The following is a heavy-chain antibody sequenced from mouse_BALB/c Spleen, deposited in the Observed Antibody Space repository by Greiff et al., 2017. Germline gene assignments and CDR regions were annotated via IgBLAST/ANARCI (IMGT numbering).Heavy chain of an antibody. CDR3: AKHGDYYYGSSHWYFDV. CDR1: GFSLTDYG. V-gene: IGHV2-6-5*01. CDR2: IWGGGST. D-gene: IGHD1-1*01. J-gene: IGHJ1*01. Sequence: QVQLKQSGPGLVAPSQSLSITCTVSGFSLTDYGVSWIRQPPGKGLEWLGVIWGGGSTYYNSALKSRLSISKDNSKSQVFLKMNSLQTDDTAMYYCAKHGDYYYGSSHWYFDVWGAGTTVTVSS.